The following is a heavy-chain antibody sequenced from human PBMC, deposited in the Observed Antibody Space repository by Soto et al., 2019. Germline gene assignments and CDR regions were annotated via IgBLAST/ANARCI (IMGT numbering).Heavy chain of an antibody. V-gene: IGHV1-18*01. CDR1: GYTFTSYG. CDR2: ISAYDGNR. J-gene: IGHJ5*02. Sequence: ASVKVSCKASGYTFTSYGISWVRQAPGQGLEWMGWISAYDGNRNYAQKLQGRVTMTRDTSTSTAYMDLSSLRYEDTAVYCCARDNSQSYGTPAASSWFHPWGQGTPVTVSS. D-gene: IGHD2-15*01. CDR3: ARDNSQSYGTPAASSWFHP.